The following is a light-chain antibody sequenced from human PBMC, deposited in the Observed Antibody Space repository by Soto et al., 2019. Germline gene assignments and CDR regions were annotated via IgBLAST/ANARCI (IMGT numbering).Light chain of an antibody. V-gene: IGKV1-5*03. CDR1: QTISSW. CDR3: HRYSSYSQA. J-gene: IGKJ1*01. Sequence: DIQMTQSPSTLSGSVGDRVTITCRASQTISSWLAWYQQKPGKAPKLLIDKASTSKSGDPSRISGSGSGTEFTLTISGVQYDDFAADYSHRYSSYSQAFGQGTKVELK. CDR2: KAS.